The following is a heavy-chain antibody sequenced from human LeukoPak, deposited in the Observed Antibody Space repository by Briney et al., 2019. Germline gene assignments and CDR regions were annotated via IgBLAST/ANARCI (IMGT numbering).Heavy chain of an antibody. Sequence: PSETLSLTCAVYGGSFSGYYWSWIRQPPGKGLEWSGEINHSGSTNYNPSLKSRVTISVDTSKNQFSLKLSSVTAADTAVYYCARAYNYDYVWGSYRRSCYFDYWGQGTLVTVSS. CDR1: GGSFSGYY. D-gene: IGHD3-16*02. CDR3: ARAYNYDYVWGSYRRSCYFDY. J-gene: IGHJ4*02. CDR2: INHSGST. V-gene: IGHV4-34*01.